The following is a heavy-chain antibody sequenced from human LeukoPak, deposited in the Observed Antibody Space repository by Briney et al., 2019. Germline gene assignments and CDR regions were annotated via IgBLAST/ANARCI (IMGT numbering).Heavy chain of an antibody. V-gene: IGHV4-30-4*08. CDR1: GGSISSGDYY. CDR3: ARGASVRVVPAAIRGYFDY. J-gene: IGHJ4*02. D-gene: IGHD2-2*02. Sequence: PSETLSLTCTVSGGSISSGDYYWSWIRQPPGKGLEWIGYIYYSGSTYYNPSLKSRVTISVDTSKNQFSLKLSSVTAADTAVYYCARGASVRVVPAAIRGYFDYWGQGTLVTVSS. CDR2: IYYSGST.